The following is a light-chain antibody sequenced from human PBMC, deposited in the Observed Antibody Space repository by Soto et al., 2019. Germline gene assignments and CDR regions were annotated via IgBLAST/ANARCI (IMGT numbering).Light chain of an antibody. J-gene: IGLJ2*01. CDR2: DNI. Sequence: QSVLTQPPSVSAAPGQTVTISCSGSSSNIGSNYVSWYQQLPGAAPKLLIYDNIKRPSGIPDRFSGSKSGSSATLDITGLQTGDEADYYCETWDSRLSAGRFGGGTKLTVL. CDR1: SSNIGSNY. CDR3: ETWDSRLSAGR. V-gene: IGLV1-51*01.